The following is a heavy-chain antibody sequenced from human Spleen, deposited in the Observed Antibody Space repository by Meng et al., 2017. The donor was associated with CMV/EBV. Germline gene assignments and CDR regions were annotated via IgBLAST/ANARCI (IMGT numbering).Heavy chain of an antibody. CDR1: GFNFGDYY. CDR2: ISDTGSLI. V-gene: IGHV3-11*04. CDR3: ARDLDGMDV. J-gene: IGHJ6*02. Sequence: GGSLRLSCAASGFNFGDYYMSWVRQAPGKGLEWVSYISDTGSLIYYADSVRGRFTISRDNAKNSLYLQMNSLRAEDTAVYYCARDLDGMDVWGQGTTVTVSS.